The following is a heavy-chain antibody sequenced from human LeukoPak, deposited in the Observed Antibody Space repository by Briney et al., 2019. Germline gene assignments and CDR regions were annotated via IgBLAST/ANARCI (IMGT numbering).Heavy chain of an antibody. Sequence: GGSLRLSCAASGFSFNIYNMNWVRQTPGKGPEWVSYISTSSQSKYYADSVKGRFTVSRDNAKDSLYLQMNSLRAEDTAVYYCARYYYDSSGYFYGMDVWGQGTTVTVSS. CDR1: GFSFNIYN. V-gene: IGHV3-48*01. CDR3: ARYYYDSSGYFYGMDV. D-gene: IGHD3-22*01. CDR2: ISTSSQSK. J-gene: IGHJ6*02.